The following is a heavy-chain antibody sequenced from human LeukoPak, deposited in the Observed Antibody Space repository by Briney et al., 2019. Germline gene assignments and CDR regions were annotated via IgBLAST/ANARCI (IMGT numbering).Heavy chain of an antibody. V-gene: IGHV3-30*18. CDR1: GFTFRSHS. D-gene: IGHD3-10*01. Sequence: PGGSLRLSCTAAGFTFRSHSMDWVRQAPGKGLEWVADISYDGSNKYYADSVKGRFTISRDNSKNTLYLQMNSLRAEDTAVYYCAKEHRGDYFDYWGQGTLVTVSS. CDR3: AKEHRGDYFDY. J-gene: IGHJ4*02. CDR2: ISYDGSNK.